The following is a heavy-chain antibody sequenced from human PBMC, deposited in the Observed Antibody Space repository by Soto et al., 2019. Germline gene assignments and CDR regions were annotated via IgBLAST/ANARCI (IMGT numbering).Heavy chain of an antibody. V-gene: IGHV4-34*01. CDR1: GGSFSGYY. CDR2: INHSGST. D-gene: IGHD5-12*01. CDR3: ARDGIVATWFDY. J-gene: IGHJ4*02. Sequence: SETLSLTCAVYGGSFSGYYWSWIRQPPGKGLEWIGEINHSGSTNYNPSLKSRVTISVDTSKNQFSLKLSSVTAADTAVYYCARDGIVATWFDYWGQGTLVTVSS.